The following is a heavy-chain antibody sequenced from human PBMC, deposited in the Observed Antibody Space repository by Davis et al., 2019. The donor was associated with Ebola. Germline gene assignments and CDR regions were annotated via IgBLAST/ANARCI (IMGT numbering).Heavy chain of an antibody. J-gene: IGHJ4*02. CDR1: GYSFTTYW. D-gene: IGHD3-22*01. CDR2: IYPGDSDT. Sequence: KVSCKGSGYSFTTYWIAWVRQTPAKGLEWMGIIYPGDSDTRYSPSVEGQVTISVDRSISTAYLQWSSLKASDTAMYYCAKQESLYGSSDYWGQGTLVTVSS. CDR3: AKQESLYGSSDY. V-gene: IGHV5-51*01.